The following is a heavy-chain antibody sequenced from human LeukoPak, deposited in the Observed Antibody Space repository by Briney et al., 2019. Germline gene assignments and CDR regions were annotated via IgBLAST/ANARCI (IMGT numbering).Heavy chain of an antibody. D-gene: IGHD6-13*01. V-gene: IGHV3-74*01. CDR1: EISFSSSW. J-gene: IGHJ6*02. CDR3: ARDGGAAGVLVLLYGMDV. CDR2: VNSDGTRT. Sequence: PGGSLRLFCAASEISFSSSWMHWVRQGPGKGLVWVSRVNSDGTRTNYADSVKGRFAISRDNAKNMLYLQMNSLRSDDTAVYYCARDGGAAGVLVLLYGMDVWGQGTTVTVSS.